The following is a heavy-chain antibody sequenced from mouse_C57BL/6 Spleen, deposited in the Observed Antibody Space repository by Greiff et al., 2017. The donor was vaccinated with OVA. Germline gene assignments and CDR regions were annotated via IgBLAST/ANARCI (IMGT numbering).Heavy chain of an antibody. D-gene: IGHD2-3*01. Sequence: VQLQQSGAELVKPGASVKMSCKASGYTFTSYWITWVKQRPGQGLEWIGDIYPGSGSTNYNEKFKSKATLTVDTSSSTAYMQLSSLTSEDSAVYYCARSLYDGYPPFDYWGQGTTLTVSS. CDR3: ARSLYDGYPPFDY. V-gene: IGHV1-55*01. CDR1: GYTFTSYW. J-gene: IGHJ2*01. CDR2: IYPGSGST.